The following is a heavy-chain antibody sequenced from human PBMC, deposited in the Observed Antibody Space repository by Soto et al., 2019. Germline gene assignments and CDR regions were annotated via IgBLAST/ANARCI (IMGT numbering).Heavy chain of an antibody. CDR2: ISYDGSNK. CDR3: AREEPVSSWSPLDY. CDR1: GFTFSSYG. Sequence: PGGSLRLSCAASGFTFSSYGMHWVRQAPGKGLEWVAVISYDGSNKYYADSVKGRFTMSRDNAKNTLYLQLSSLRAEDTGVYFCAREEPVSSWSPLDYWGQGALVTVSS. J-gene: IGHJ4*02. V-gene: IGHV3-30*03. D-gene: IGHD6-13*01.